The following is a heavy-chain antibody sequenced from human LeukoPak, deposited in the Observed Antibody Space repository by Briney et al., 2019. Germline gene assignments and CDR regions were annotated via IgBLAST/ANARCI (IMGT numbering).Heavy chain of an antibody. D-gene: IGHD3-22*01. CDR1: GGSISSYY. V-gene: IGHV4-59*01. J-gene: IGHJ3*02. CDR3: ASLTTAEAFDI. CDR2: IYDSGST. Sequence: SETLSLTCTVSGGSISSYYWSWIRQPPGKGLEWIGYIYDSGSTNYNPSLKSRVTISVDTSKNQFSLKLSSVTAADTVVYYCASLTTAEAFDIWGQGTMVTVSS.